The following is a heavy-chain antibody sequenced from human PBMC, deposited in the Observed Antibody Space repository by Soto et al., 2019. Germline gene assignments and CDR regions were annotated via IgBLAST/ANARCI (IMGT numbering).Heavy chain of an antibody. CDR1: GFTFSSYA. J-gene: IGHJ4*02. Sequence: GGSLRLSCAASGFTFSSYAMSWVRQAPGKGLGWVSAISSSGGSTFYADSVKGRFTISRDNSKNTLYLQMNSLRAEDTAVYYCAKEYDILTGYWDYWGQGTLVTVSS. V-gene: IGHV3-23*01. CDR3: AKEYDILTGYWDY. CDR2: ISSSGGST. D-gene: IGHD3-9*01.